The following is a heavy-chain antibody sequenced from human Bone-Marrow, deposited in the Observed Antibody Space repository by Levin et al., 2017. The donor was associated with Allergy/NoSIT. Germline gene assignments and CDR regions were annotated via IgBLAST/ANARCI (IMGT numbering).Heavy chain of an antibody. Sequence: PSETLSLTCAVYGGSFSGYYWSWIRQPPGKGLEWIGEINHSGSTNYNPSLKSRVTISVDTSKNQFSLKLSSVTAADTAVYYCASCSSTSCYVRQFDYWGQGTLVTVSS. CDR3: ASCSSTSCYVRQFDY. V-gene: IGHV4-34*01. CDR1: GGSFSGYY. CDR2: INHSGST. D-gene: IGHD2-2*01. J-gene: IGHJ4*02.